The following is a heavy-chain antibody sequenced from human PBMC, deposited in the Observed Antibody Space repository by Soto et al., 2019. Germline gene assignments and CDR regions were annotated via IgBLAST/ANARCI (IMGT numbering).Heavy chain of an antibody. CDR3: ARDRSSGWYWYFDY. Sequence: HPGGSLRLSCAASGFTFSSYWMSWVRQAPGKGLEWVANIKQDGSEKYYVDSVKGRFTISRDNAKNSLYLQMNSLRAEDTAVYYCARDRSSGWYWYFDYWGQGTLVTVSS. CDR1: GFTFSSYW. V-gene: IGHV3-7*01. D-gene: IGHD6-19*01. CDR2: IKQDGSEK. J-gene: IGHJ4*02.